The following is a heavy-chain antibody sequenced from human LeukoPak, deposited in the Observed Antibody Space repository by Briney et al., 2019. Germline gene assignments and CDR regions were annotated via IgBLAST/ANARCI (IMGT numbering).Heavy chain of an antibody. CDR1: GYSISSGYY. CDR2: IYYSGST. D-gene: IGHD2-15*01. V-gene: IGHV4-61*01. J-gene: IGHJ3*02. CDR3: ARVRRFYSDAFDI. Sequence: PSETLSLTCTVSGYSISSGYYWSWIRQPPGKGLEWIGYIYYSGSTNYNPSLKSRVTISVDTSKNQFSLKLSSVTAADTAVYYCARVRRFYSDAFDIWGQGTMVTVSS.